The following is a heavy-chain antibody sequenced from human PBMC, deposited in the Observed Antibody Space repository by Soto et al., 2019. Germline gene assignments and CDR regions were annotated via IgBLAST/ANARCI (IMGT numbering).Heavy chain of an antibody. CDR2: IWYDGSNK. J-gene: IGHJ4*02. CDR1: GFTFSSYG. V-gene: IGHV3-33*01. D-gene: IGHD5-12*01. CDR3: AREVRGYSGLCDY. Sequence: QVQLVESGGGVVQPGRSLRLSCAASGFTFSSYGMHWVRQAPGKGLEWVAVIWYDGSNKYYADSVKGRFTISRDNSKNTLYLQMNSLRAEDTAGYYCAREVRGYSGLCDYWGQGTLVTVSS.